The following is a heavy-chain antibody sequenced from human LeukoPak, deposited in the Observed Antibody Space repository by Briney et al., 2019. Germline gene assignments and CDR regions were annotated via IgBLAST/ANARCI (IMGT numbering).Heavy chain of an antibody. CDR3: ASPYSGYDYNFDH. Sequence: GGSLRLSCSASGFTFSSYAMHWVRQAPGKGLEYVSSTSSNGGSTYYADSVKGRFTISRDNSKNTLFLQMSSLRTEDTAVYYCASPYSGYDYNFDHWGQGTLVTVSS. V-gene: IGHV3-64D*06. CDR2: TSSNGGST. CDR1: GFTFSSYA. J-gene: IGHJ4*02. D-gene: IGHD5-12*01.